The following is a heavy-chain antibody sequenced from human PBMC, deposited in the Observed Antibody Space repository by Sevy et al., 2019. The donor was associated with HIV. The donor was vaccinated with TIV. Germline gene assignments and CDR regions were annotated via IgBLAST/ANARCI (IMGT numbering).Heavy chain of an antibody. CDR1: GFTFNSYW. CDR2: VNQDGSEK. CDR3: AREGTPYDTYYYYYGMDV. Sequence: GGSLRLSCAASGFTFNSYWMSWVRQAPGKGLEWVANVNQDGSEKYYVDSVKGRFTISRDNSQNSLFLQMNTLRAEDTGVYYCAREGTPYDTYYYYYGMDVWGQGTTVTVSS. J-gene: IGHJ6*02. V-gene: IGHV3-7*01. D-gene: IGHD5-12*01.